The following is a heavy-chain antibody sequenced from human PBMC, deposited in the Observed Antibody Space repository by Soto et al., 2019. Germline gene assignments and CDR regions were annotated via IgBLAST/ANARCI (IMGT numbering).Heavy chain of an antibody. CDR3: ARGLGYCGSGTCNRERFDR. Sequence: QVQLVQSGAEVKKPGASVKVSCKASGYTFTTHGISWVRQVPGQGLEWMGWVRGDNGHTNYVRSLQGRVTMTTDTTTTPAYMGPRSLRTDETAVYCCARGLGYCGSGTCNRERFDRWGQGTLVTVSS. D-gene: IGHD2-21*01. J-gene: IGHJ5*02. CDR2: VRGDNGHT. CDR1: GYTFTTHG. V-gene: IGHV1-18*01.